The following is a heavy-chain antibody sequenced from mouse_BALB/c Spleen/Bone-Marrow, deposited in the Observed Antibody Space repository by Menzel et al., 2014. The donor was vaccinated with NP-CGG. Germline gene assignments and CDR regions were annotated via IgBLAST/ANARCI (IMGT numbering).Heavy chain of an antibody. CDR1: GFDFSRYW. D-gene: IGHD4-1*01. Sequence: EVQGVESGGGLVQPGGSLKLSCAASGFDFSRYWMSWVRQAPGKGLEWIGGINPDSSTINYTASLKDKFIISRDNAKNTLYLQMSKVRSEDTALYYCARRAGTWFAYWGQGTQVTVSA. CDR2: INPDSSTI. J-gene: IGHJ3*01. CDR3: ARRAGTWFAY. V-gene: IGHV4-1*02.